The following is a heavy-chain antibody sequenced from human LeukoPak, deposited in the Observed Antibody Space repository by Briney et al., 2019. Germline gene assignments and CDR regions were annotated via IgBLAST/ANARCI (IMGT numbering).Heavy chain of an antibody. J-gene: IGHJ4*02. CDR3: AATAPGGYIVY. D-gene: IGHD5-12*01. Sequence: KPSETLSLTCAVYGGSLSTYYWSWIRQPPGKGLEWIGEINHSGTTNYNPSLKSRVTISVDTSKNQFSLKLSSVTAADTAVYYCAATAPGGYIVYWGQGTPVTVSS. CDR1: GGSLSTYY. V-gene: IGHV4-34*01. CDR2: INHSGTT.